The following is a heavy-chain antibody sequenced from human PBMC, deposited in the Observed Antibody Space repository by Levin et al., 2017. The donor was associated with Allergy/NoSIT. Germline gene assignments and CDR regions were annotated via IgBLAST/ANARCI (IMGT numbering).Heavy chain of an antibody. CDR3: ASRPTYCTATNCTDY. D-gene: IGHD2-8*02. CDR1: GGSISSYY. J-gene: IGHJ4*02. Sequence: SQTLSLTCTVSGGSISSYYWSWIRQPPGKGLEWIGYIYYSGSTNYNPSLKSRVTMSVDTSKNQFSLKLSSVTAADTAVYYCASRPTYCTATNCTDYWGQGTLVTVSS. CDR2: IYYSGST. V-gene: IGHV4-59*08.